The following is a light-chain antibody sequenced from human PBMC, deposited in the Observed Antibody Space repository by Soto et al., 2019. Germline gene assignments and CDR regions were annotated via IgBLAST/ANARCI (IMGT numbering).Light chain of an antibody. CDR1: QSVSSN. J-gene: IGKJ1*01. V-gene: IGKV3-20*01. Sequence: EVVLTQSPGTLSSSPGERATLSCRASQSVSSNLAWYQQKPGQAPRLLIYGASNRATGIPDRFSGSGSGTDFTLTISRLEPEDFAVYYCQQYGSSGTFGQGTKVDIK. CDR3: QQYGSSGT. CDR2: GAS.